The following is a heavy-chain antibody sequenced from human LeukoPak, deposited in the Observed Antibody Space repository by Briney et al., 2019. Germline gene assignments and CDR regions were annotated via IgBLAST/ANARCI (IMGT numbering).Heavy chain of an antibody. CDR2: IRGGSDFI. D-gene: IGHD2-2*01. J-gene: IGHJ4*02. CDR3: ARDHAGIVLPAAVGAH. V-gene: IGHV3-21*01. CDR1: GFTFRDYS. Sequence: PGGSLRLSCAASGFTFRDYSMTWVRQAPGKGLEWVSSIRGGSDFIYHADSVKGRFTVSRDNAKNSLYLQMNSLRAEDTAVYYCARDHAGIVLPAAVGAHWGQRTLVTVSS.